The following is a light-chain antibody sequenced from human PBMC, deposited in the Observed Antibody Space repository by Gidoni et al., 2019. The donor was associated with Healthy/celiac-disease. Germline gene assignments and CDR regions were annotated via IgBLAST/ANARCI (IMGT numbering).Light chain of an antibody. J-gene: IGKJ4*01. V-gene: IGKV1-8*01. CDR3: QQYYSYPLT. CDR1: QGISSY. Sequence: ATRMTQSPSSLSASTGDRVTITCRASQGISSYLAWYQQKPGKAPKLLLYAASTLQSGVPSRFSGSGSGTDFTLTISCLQSEDFATYYCQQYYSYPLTFGGGTKVEIK. CDR2: AAS.